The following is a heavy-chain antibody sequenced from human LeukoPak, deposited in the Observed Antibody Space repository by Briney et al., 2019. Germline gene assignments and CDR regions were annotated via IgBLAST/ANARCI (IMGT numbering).Heavy chain of an antibody. CDR1: GFILNNYA. Sequence: GGSLRLSCAASGFILNNYAMNWVRQAPGKGLEWVSTISGSGDTTYYADSVRGRFTISRDNSKNTLYLQMNSLRAEDTAVYYCAKAKTQAMVLPGNYWGQGTLVTVSS. CDR2: ISGSGDTT. D-gene: IGHD5-18*01. CDR3: AKAKTQAMVLPGNY. V-gene: IGHV3-23*01. J-gene: IGHJ4*02.